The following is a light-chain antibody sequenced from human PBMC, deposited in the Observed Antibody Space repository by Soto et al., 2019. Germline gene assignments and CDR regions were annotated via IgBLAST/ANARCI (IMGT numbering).Light chain of an antibody. CDR1: QGISSA. CDR2: DAS. V-gene: IGKV1-13*02. Sequence: AIQLTQSPSSLSASVGYRVTITCRASQGISSALAWYQQKPGKAPKLLIYDASSLESGVPSRFSGSGSGTDFTLTISSLQADDFATYYCQQYNTYSWAFGQGTKVDIK. CDR3: QQYNTYSWA. J-gene: IGKJ1*01.